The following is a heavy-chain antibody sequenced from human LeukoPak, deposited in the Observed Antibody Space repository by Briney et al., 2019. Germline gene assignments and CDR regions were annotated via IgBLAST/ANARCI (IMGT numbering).Heavy chain of an antibody. J-gene: IGHJ5*02. Sequence: GASVKVSCKASAYTFTSFGISWVRQAPGQGLEWMGWISAYNGNTNYAQKLQGRVTMTTDTSTSTAYMELRSLRSDDTAVYYCARGPETYYYDSSGYQGWFDPWGQGTLVTVSS. CDR1: AYTFTSFG. D-gene: IGHD3-22*01. CDR3: ARGPETYYYDSSGYQGWFDP. V-gene: IGHV1-18*01. CDR2: ISAYNGNT.